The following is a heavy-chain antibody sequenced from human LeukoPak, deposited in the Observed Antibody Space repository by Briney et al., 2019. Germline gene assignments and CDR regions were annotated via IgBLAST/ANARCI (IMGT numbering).Heavy chain of an antibody. V-gene: IGHV3-30-3*01. J-gene: IGHJ5*02. CDR3: AREELGSSLGFDP. CDR2: ISFDGSNK. CDR1: GFTFSSYT. D-gene: IGHD3-16*01. Sequence: PGGSLRLSCAASGFTFSSYTIHWVRQPPGKGLEWVAVISFDGSNKYYADSVKGRFTISRDNSKNTLYPQMNSLRAEDTAVYYCAREELGSSLGFDPWGQGTLVTVSS.